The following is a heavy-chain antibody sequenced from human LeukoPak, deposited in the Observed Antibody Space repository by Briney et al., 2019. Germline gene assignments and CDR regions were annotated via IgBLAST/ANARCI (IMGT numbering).Heavy chain of an antibody. CDR3: ARVKAYDYVWGSYRFDY. Sequence: SETLSLTCAVYGGSFSGYYWSWIRQPPGKGLEWIGEINHSGSTNYSPSLKSRVTISVDTSKNQFSLKLSSVTAADTAVYYCARVKAYDYVWGSYRFDYWGQGTLVTVSS. J-gene: IGHJ4*02. V-gene: IGHV4-34*01. D-gene: IGHD3-16*02. CDR2: INHSGST. CDR1: GGSFSGYY.